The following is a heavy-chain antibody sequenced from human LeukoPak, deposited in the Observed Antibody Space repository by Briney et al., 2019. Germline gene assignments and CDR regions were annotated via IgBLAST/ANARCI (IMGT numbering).Heavy chain of an antibody. D-gene: IGHD1-26*01. CDR3: ARRVWDSGSYFLDY. Sequence: SETLSLTCTVSGASIRSSYWSWIRQPPGKGLEWIGYISYTGSTNYNPSLKSRVTISVDTSKNQFSLKLSSVTAADTAVYYCARRVWDSGSYFLDYWGQGTLVTVSS. V-gene: IGHV4-59*08. CDR1: GASIRSSY. CDR2: ISYTGST. J-gene: IGHJ4*02.